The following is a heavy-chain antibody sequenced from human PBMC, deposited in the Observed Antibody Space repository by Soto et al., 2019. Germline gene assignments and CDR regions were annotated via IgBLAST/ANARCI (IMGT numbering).Heavy chain of an antibody. CDR1: GFTASNYG. CDR3: AKGFSLAGVWWSYRHQSRVDY. V-gene: IGHV3-23*01. J-gene: IGHJ4*02. Sequence: VQLLESGGGLVQPGGSLRLSCAASGFTASNYGMSWVRQAPGKGLEWISTIVGSAGSTFYADSVKGRFTISSDSFKNTLNLQMDSLRAEDTAIYYCAKGFSLAGVWWSYRHQSRVDYWGQGVLVTVSP. CDR2: IVGSAGST. D-gene: IGHD3-16*02.